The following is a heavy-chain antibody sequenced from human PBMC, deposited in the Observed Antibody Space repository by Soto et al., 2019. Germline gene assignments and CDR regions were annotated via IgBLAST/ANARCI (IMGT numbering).Heavy chain of an antibody. CDR1: GFTFSTYA. CDR2: ISGSGGST. J-gene: IGHJ4*02. V-gene: IGHV3-23*01. D-gene: IGHD1-1*01. Sequence: EVQLLESGGGLVQPGGSLRLSCAASGFTFSTYAMSWVRQAPGRGLEWVSTISGSGGSTYYADSVRGRFTISRDNSKNTLYLQVNSLRGEDTAVYYCAKEGGYNWNHPFDYWGQGTLVTVSS. CDR3: AKEGGYNWNHPFDY.